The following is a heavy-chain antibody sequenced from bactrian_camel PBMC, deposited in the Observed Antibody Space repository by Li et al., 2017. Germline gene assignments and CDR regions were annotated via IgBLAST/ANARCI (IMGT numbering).Heavy chain of an antibody. CDR3: ATDIPYGGSWTPTELHS. Sequence: HVQLVESGGGLVQPGESLRLSCTASGFTARGFYVNWVRQAPGKGLEWVATIWTYGADTYYAESVKGRFTISRDNAQNTVYLQMNSLKSEDTALYYCATDIPYGGSWTPTELHSWGQGTQVTVS. D-gene: IGHD6*01. V-gene: IGHV3-2*01. CDR1: GFTARGFY. J-gene: IGHJ6*01. CDR2: IWTYGADT.